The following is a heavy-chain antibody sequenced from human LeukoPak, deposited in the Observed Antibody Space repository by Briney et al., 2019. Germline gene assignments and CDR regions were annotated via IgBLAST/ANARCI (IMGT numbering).Heavy chain of an antibody. CDR3: ARDCSGGSCYPRRFYFDY. V-gene: IGHV3-21*01. J-gene: IGHJ4*02. Sequence: GGSLRLSCAGSGFTFSSYSMKWIRQAPGKGLEWVSSISSSSMYIYYADSVKGRFTISRDNAKKSLYLQMNSLRAEDTAVYYCARDCSGGSCYPRRFYFDYWGQGTLVTVSS. CDR2: ISSSSMYI. CDR1: GFTFSSYS. D-gene: IGHD2-15*01.